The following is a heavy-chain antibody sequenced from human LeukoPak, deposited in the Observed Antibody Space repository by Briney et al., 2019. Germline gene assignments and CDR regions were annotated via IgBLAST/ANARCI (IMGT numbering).Heavy chain of an antibody. V-gene: IGHV3-23*01. CDR1: GFTFSSYA. CDR2: LCGSGGNT. CDR3: AKGSYYYDSADYFDY. J-gene: IGHJ4*02. D-gene: IGHD3-22*01. Sequence: PGGSLRLSCAASGFTFSSYAMSWVRPAPGKGGEGVSTLCGSGGNTYYADSLKGRVTISRDNSKNTLYLQMNSLRAEDTAVYHCAKGSYYYDSADYFDYWGQGTLVTVSS.